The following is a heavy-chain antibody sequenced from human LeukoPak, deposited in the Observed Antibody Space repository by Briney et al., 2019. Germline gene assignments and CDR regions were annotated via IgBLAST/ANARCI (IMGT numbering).Heavy chain of an antibody. Sequence: ASETLSLTCTISGGSVSDYYWSWIRQSPGKGLEWIGYIYHTGSTSYSPSLKSRVTISADTSQNQFSLKLSSVTAADTAVYYCASDILDVWGKGTTVTISS. CDR1: GGSVSDYY. CDR2: IYHTGST. D-gene: IGHD2-21*01. V-gene: IGHV4-59*02. CDR3: ASDILDV. J-gene: IGHJ6*04.